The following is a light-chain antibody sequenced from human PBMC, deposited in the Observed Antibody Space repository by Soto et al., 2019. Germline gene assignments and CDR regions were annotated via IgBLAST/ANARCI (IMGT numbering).Light chain of an antibody. CDR3: QQYSIYPLT. J-gene: IGKJ4*01. V-gene: IGKV1-5*03. CDR2: KAS. Sequence: DIQMTQSPSTLSASVGDRVTITCRASQSISSWLAWYQQKPGKAPKVLIRKASSLESGVPSRFSGSGSGTEFTLTISSLQPDDFAAYHCQQYSIYPLTFGGGTKVEIK. CDR1: QSISSW.